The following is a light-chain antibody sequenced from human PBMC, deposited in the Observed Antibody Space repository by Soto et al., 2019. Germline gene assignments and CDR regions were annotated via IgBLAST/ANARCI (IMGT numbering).Light chain of an antibody. CDR1: SSDVGGYNY. J-gene: IGLJ1*01. Sequence: QSVLTQPPSASGSPGQSVTISCTGTSSDVGGYNYVSWYQQHPGKAPKLMIFEVSERPSGVPDRFVGSKSGNTASLTVSGLQPEDEADYYCSSYAGRNHYVFGSGTKVTVL. CDR3: SSYAGRNHYV. CDR2: EVS. V-gene: IGLV2-8*01.